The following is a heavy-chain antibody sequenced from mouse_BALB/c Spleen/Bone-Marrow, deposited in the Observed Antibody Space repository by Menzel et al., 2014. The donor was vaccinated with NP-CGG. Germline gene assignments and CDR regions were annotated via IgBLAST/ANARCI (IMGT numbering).Heavy chain of an antibody. Sequence: LQESGPELVKPGASVKMSCKASGYSFTSYWMHWVKQRHGQGLEWIGNIYPGSGSTNYDEKFKSKGTLTVDTSSSTAYMHLSSLTSEDSAVYYCTSWDYWGQGITLTVSS. CDR3: TSWDY. CDR1: GYSFTSYW. V-gene: IGHV1S22*01. J-gene: IGHJ2*01. CDR2: IYPGSGST.